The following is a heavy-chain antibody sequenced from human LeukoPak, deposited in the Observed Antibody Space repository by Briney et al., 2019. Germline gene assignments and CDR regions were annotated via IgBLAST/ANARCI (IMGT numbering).Heavy chain of an antibody. Sequence: PSETLSLTCTVSGGSISSSSYYWGWIRQPPGKGLEWIGSIYYSGSTYYNPSLKSRVTISVDTSKNQFSLKLSSVTAADTAVYYCARDLPGATGGRAFDIWGQGTMVTVSS. CDR1: GGSISSSSYY. CDR2: IYYSGST. CDR3: ARDLPGATGGRAFDI. J-gene: IGHJ3*02. V-gene: IGHV4-39*07. D-gene: IGHD1-26*01.